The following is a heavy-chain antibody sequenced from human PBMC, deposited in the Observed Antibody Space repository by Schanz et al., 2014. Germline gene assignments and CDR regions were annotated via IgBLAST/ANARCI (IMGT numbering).Heavy chain of an antibody. Sequence: EVQLVESGGGLIQPGGSLRLSCAASGFTFSSYAMSWVRQIPGKGLEWVSAISASGGDTYYADSVKGRFTISRDNSKNTLYLQMNSLRAEDTAVYYCAKVRYSSGWRGDYFDEWGQGTLXTVAS. D-gene: IGHD6-25*01. J-gene: IGHJ4*02. CDR2: ISASGGDT. CDR3: AKVRYSSGWRGDYFDE. CDR1: GFTFSSYA. V-gene: IGHV3-23*04.